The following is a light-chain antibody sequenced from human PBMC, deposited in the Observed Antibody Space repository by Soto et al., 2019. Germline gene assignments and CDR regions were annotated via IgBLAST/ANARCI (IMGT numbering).Light chain of an antibody. CDR3: QRYGSSPLIT. Sequence: PGERATLSCRASQSVSSTYLAWYQQKPGQAPRLLIYDASSRATGIPDRFSGSGSGTDFTLTISRLEPEDFAVYFCQRYGSSPLITFGQGTRLEIK. CDR2: DAS. CDR1: QSVSSTY. V-gene: IGKV3-20*01. J-gene: IGKJ5*01.